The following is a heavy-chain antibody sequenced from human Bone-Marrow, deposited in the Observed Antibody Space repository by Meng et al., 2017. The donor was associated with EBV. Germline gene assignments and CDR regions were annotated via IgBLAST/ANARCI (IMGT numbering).Heavy chain of an antibody. CDR2: INPLTGVT. Sequence: QVQLVPSGAEVKKPGASVKVSCKASGYNFRNYFMHWVRQAPGQGLEYMGRINPLTGVTNYVQKFQGRVTVTRDTSISTSYMELSGLTHDDTAVYFCAGGWAPDYWGQGTLVTVSS. V-gene: IGHV1-2*06. CDR1: GYNFRNYF. D-gene: IGHD6-19*01. J-gene: IGHJ4*02. CDR3: AGGWAPDY.